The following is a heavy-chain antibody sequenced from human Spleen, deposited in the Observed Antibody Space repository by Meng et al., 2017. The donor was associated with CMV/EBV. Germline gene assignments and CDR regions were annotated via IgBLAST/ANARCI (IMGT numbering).Heavy chain of an antibody. V-gene: IGHV3-23*01. D-gene: IGHD2-21*01. CDR2: ISGGGENT. CDR1: GFTFSGGG. J-gene: IGHJ4*02. Sequence: GGSLRLSCAVSGFTFSGGGMAWVRQAPGKGLEWVSTISGGGENTHYADSVKGRFTISRDNSKNTLYLQMNSLRAEDTAVYHCAKDVGGDWHFDYWGQGTLVTVSS. CDR3: AKDVGGDWHFDY.